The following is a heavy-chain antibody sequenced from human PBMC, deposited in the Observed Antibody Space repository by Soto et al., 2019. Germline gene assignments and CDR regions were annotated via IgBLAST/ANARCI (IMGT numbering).Heavy chain of an antibody. CDR3: AREAAGKESGGWYDTDSDFDY. V-gene: IGHV3-30*07. D-gene: IGHD6-19*01. Sequence: DSVKGRFTISRDNSKNTLYLQMNSLRAEDTAVYYCAREAAGKESGGWYDTDSDFDYWGQGTLVTVSS. J-gene: IGHJ4*02.